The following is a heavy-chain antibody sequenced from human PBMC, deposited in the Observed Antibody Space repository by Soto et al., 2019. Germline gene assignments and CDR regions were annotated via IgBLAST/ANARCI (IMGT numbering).Heavy chain of an antibody. J-gene: IGHJ4*02. CDR3: AKDRYRLLDD. CDR2: IHAGGNT. D-gene: IGHD2-2*01. V-gene: IGHV4-4*07. Sequence: PSETMSLTCTVSGDSISSYYWNWIRQPAGKGLEWIGRIHAGGNTNYNPSLSRRVTMSVDTSKNQLSLKLHSVTAADTGVYYCAKDRYRLLDDWGQGALVTVSS. CDR1: GDSISSYY.